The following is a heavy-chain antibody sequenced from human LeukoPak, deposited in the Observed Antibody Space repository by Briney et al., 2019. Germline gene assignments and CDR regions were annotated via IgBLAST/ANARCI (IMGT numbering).Heavy chain of an antibody. J-gene: IGHJ4*02. D-gene: IGHD6-13*01. CDR2: IYYSGGT. CDR3: ARGRRQLVRSWGY. V-gene: IGHV4-59*12. CDR1: GGSISNYY. Sequence: PSETLSLTCTVSGGSISNYYWSWIRQPPGKGLEWIGYIYYSGGTNYNPSLKSRVTISVDSSKNQFSLKLTSVTAADTAVYYCARGRRQLVRSWGYWGQGTLVTVSS.